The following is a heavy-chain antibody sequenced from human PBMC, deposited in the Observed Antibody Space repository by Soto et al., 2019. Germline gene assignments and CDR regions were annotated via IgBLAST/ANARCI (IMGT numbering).Heavy chain of an antibody. V-gene: IGHV4-30-2*01. CDR1: GGSISSGGYS. Sequence: QLQLQESGSGLVKPSQTLSLTCAVSGGSISSGGYSWSWIRQPPGKGLEWIGYMYHSGSTYYNPSLXSXXTIPIDTSKSQFSLQLSSVTAPDTAVYYCARVPAYWGQGILVTVTS. J-gene: IGHJ4*02. CDR2: MYHSGST. CDR3: ARVPAY.